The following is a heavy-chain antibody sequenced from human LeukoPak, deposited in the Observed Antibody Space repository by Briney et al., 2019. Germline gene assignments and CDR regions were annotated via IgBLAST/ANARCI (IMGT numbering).Heavy chain of an antibody. CDR3: AKDLQAYYYDSSGYYL. CDR2: ISGSGGSA. V-gene: IGHV3-23*01. CDR1: GFTFRSYA. J-gene: IGHJ5*02. D-gene: IGHD3-22*01. Sequence: GGSLRLSCAVSGFTFRSYAMSWVRQAPGKGLEWVSGISGSGGSAYYADSVKGRFTISRDNSKNTLYLQMNSLRAEDTAVYYCAKDLQAYYYDSSGYYLWGQGTLVTVSS.